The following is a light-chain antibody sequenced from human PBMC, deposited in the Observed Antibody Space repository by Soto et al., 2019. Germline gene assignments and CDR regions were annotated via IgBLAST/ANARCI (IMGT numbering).Light chain of an antibody. CDR3: QQYGSSPRT. CDR2: GTS. V-gene: IGKV3-20*01. Sequence: EIVLTQSPVTLSXXXXXXXXXXXRASQTVTNNYLAWYQQKLGQAPRLLIYGTSRRATGIPDRFSGSGSGTDFTLTISRLEPEDFAVYYCQQYGSSPRTFGQGTKVDIK. J-gene: IGKJ1*01. CDR1: QTVTNNY.